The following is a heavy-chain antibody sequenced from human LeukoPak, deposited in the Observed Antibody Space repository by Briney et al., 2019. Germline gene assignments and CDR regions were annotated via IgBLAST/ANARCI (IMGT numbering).Heavy chain of an antibody. CDR2: IYYSGST. CDR3: ARLPGIAVWNNWFDP. J-gene: IGHJ5*02. V-gene: IGHV4-39*01. D-gene: IGHD6-19*01. Sequence: SSYEMNWIRQPPGKGLEWIGSIYYSGSTYYNPSLKSRVTISVDTSKNQFSLKLSSVTAADTAVYYCARLPGIAVWNNWFDPWGQGTLVTVSS. CDR1: SSYE.